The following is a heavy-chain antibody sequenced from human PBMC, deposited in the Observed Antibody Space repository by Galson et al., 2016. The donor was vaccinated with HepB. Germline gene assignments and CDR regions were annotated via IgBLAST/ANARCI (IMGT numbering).Heavy chain of an antibody. Sequence: SLRLSCAASGFTFDKYGMTWFRQAPGKGLEWVSTICGRCGDMDYADSVKGRFTTSRDDSKNTLYLHMNSLRVEDTAIYYCAIDPSQWHDLLFGNWAQGTLVTVSA. V-gene: IGHV3-23*01. CDR1: GFTFDKYG. CDR3: AIDPSQWHDLLFGN. CDR2: ICGRCGDM. J-gene: IGHJ4*02. D-gene: IGHD6-19*01.